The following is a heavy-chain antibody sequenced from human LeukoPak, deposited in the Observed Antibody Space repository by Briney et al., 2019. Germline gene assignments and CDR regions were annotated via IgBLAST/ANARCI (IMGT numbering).Heavy chain of an antibody. CDR3: ASHAEYNYNYEVPY. J-gene: IGHJ4*02. V-gene: IGHV4-39*01. CDR2: IYYSGNT. Sequence: SETLSLTCTVSGGSISSNIYYWGWIRQPPEKGLEWIGSIYYSGNTYYNPSLKSRVTIYVDTSKNQFSLKLSSVTAADSAVYYCASHAEYNYNYEVPYWGQGTLVTVSS. D-gene: IGHD1-7*01. CDR1: GGSISSNIYY.